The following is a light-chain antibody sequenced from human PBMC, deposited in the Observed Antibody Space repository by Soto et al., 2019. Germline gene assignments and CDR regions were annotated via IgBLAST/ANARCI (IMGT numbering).Light chain of an antibody. V-gene: IGKV3-20*01. CDR3: QQYGSSPLIT. CDR2: GAS. Sequence: EIVLTQSPGTLSLSPGERATLSCRASQSVSSIYLAWYQQKPGQAPRLLIYGASSRATGIPDRFSGSGSGTDFTLTISRLEPEDFAVYYCQQYGSSPLITFGGGTKVDI. J-gene: IGKJ4*01. CDR1: QSVSSIY.